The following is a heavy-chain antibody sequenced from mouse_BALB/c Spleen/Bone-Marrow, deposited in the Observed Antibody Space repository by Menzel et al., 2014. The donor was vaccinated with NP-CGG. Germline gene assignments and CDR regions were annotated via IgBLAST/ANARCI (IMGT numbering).Heavy chain of an antibody. CDR2: INPSNGRT. V-gene: IGHV1S81*02. CDR3: ARDGNYRYAMDY. D-gene: IGHD2-1*01. J-gene: IGHJ4*01. CDR1: GFTFTSYW. Sequence: QVQLKESGAELVKPGASAKLSCMASGFTFTSYWIHWVKQRPGQGPEWIGEINPSNGRTNYNEKFKSKATLTEDKSSSTAYMQLSSLTSEDSAVYYCARDGNYRYAMDYWGQGTSVTVSS.